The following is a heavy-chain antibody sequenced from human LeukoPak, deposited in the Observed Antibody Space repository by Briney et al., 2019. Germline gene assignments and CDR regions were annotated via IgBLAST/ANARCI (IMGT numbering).Heavy chain of an antibody. CDR1: GGSISSYY. J-gene: IGHJ4*02. CDR2: IYYSGST. D-gene: IGHD6-6*01. Sequence: SETLSLTCTVSGGSISSYYWSWLRQPPGKGLEWFGYIYYSGSTNYNPPLKSRVTISVDTSKNQFSLKLSSVAAADTDVYYCASQSIAARAIVYWGQGTLVTVSS. CDR3: ASQSIAARAIVY. V-gene: IGHV4-59*01.